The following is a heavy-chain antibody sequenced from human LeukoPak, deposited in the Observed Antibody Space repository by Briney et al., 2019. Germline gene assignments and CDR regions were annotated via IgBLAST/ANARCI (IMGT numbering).Heavy chain of an antibody. CDR2: ISTSSRYI. J-gene: IGHJ5*02. Sequence: KPGGSLRLSCAASGFTLSNYDMNWVRQAPGKGLEWVSSISTSSRYIYYKDSVRGRFTISRDDAKNSLYLEMNSLRAEDTAVYYCARADCSSSTCYLRRSWFDPWGQGTLVTVS. CDR3: ARADCSSSTCYLRRSWFDP. CDR1: GFTLSNYD. D-gene: IGHD2-2*01. V-gene: IGHV3-21*01.